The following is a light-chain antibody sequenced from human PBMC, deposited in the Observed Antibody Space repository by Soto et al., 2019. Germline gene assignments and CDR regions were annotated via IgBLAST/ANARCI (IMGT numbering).Light chain of an antibody. V-gene: IGKV3-11*01. CDR1: QSVSTF. Sequence: EVVVTQSPATLSMSPGERVTLSCRASQSVSTFVAWYQHKPGQAPRPVIYDTFKRAPGVPDRFSGGGSGTDFSLTISSLEPEDFAVSYCQQRARWPMPFGQGTRLELK. CDR3: QQRARWPMP. CDR2: DTF. J-gene: IGKJ5*01.